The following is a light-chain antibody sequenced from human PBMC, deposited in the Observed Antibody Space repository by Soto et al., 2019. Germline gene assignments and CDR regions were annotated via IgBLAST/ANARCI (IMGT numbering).Light chain of an antibody. J-gene: IGKJ4*01. CDR2: GAS. V-gene: IGKV3-20*01. CDR3: QHYGY. CDR1: QSVSGDY. Sequence: QCSRNLSQTKGERATLSCRASQSVSGDYIAGYQQKPGHAPRLLIYGASIRTTGIPDRFCGSGSGTDFPRTITRLESEDFAVYYCQHYGYFGGGTKMDIK.